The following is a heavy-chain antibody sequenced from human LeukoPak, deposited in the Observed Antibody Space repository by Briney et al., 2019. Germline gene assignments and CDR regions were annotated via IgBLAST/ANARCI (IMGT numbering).Heavy chain of an antibody. V-gene: IGHV3-74*01. Sequence: PGGSLRLSCAAPGFTFSSYWMHWVRQAPGKGLERVSRNNSDGGSTTYADSVKGRFTISRDNAKNTMYLQMSSLRADDSAVYYCGRGGLTGQMAAFDYWGQGALVTVST. D-gene: IGHD3-9*01. CDR1: GFTFSSYW. CDR2: NNSDGGST. J-gene: IGHJ4*02. CDR3: GRGGLTGQMAAFDY.